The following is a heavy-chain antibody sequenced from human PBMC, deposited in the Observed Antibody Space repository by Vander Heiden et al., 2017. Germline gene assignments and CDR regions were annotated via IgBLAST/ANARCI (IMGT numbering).Heavy chain of an antibody. CDR2: ISYDGSNK. CDR3: AKSGGGYYGSGSYGNFDY. Sequence: QVQLVESGGGVVQPGRSLRLYCAASGFTFSSYGMHWVRQAPGKGLEWVAVISYDGSNKYYADSVKGRFTISRDNSKNTLYLQMNSLRAEDTAVYYCAKSGGGYYGSGSYGNFDYWGQGTLVTVSS. J-gene: IGHJ4*02. V-gene: IGHV3-30*18. D-gene: IGHD3-10*01. CDR1: GFTFSSYG.